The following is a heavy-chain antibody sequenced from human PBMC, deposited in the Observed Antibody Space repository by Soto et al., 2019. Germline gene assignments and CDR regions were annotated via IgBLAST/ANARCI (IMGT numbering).Heavy chain of an antibody. CDR3: TSPRLEWYWFDP. J-gene: IGHJ5*02. V-gene: IGHV3-73*01. CDR1: GFTFSDST. Sequence: EVQLVESGGGLVQPGGSLKLSCAASGFTFSDSTLHWVRQVSGKGLEWIGRIRSKANNYATTYSASVTGRFTISRDDSNNTAYRQMNSLKTEDTAVYYCTSPRLEWYWFDPWGQGTLVIVSS. D-gene: IGHD3-3*01. CDR2: IRSKANNYAT.